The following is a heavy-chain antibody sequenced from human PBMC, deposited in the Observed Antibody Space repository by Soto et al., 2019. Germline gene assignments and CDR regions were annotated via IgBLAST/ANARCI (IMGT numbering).Heavy chain of an antibody. CDR2: THPGDSET. V-gene: IGHV5-51*01. CDR3: ARQGRGGHNQGYGMDV. CDR1: GDSFNTYW. Sequence: EVHLVQSGAEVRKPGESLKISCKGSGDSFNTYWIAWVRQMPGKGLEWMGITHPGDSETRYSPSFEGQVTISADKSISSGYLQWSSLKASDTAMYYCARQGRGGHNQGYGMDVWGQGTTVTVSS. J-gene: IGHJ6*02. D-gene: IGHD2-15*01.